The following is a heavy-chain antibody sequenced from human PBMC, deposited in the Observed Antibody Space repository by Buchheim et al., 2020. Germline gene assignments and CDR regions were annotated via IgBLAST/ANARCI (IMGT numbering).Heavy chain of an antibody. CDR2: IWFDGSKE. CDR1: GFTFSSYG. J-gene: IGHJ4*02. D-gene: IGHD2-21*02. Sequence: QVQLVESGGGVVQPGRSLRLSCAASGFTFSSYGMHWVRQAPSKGLEWVAFIWFDGSKEYYADSVKGRFTISRDNSNNTLYLQMNSLRVDDTAVYYCARGCGGHCYWEIGYWGQGTL. CDR3: ARGCGGHCYWEIGY. V-gene: IGHV3-33*08.